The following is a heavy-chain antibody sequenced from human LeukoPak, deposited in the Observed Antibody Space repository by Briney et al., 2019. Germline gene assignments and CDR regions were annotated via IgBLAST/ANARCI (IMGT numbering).Heavy chain of an antibody. CDR1: GGSFSGYY. CDR2: INHSGST. V-gene: IGHV4-34*01. J-gene: IGHJ4*02. D-gene: IGHD5-12*01. Sequence: SETLSLTCAVYGGSFSGYYWSWIRQPPGKGLEWIGEINHSGSTNYNPSLKSRVTISADTSKNQFSLKLSSVTAADTAVYYCARANSGYPQTIDYWGQGTLVTVSS. CDR3: ARANSGYPQTIDY.